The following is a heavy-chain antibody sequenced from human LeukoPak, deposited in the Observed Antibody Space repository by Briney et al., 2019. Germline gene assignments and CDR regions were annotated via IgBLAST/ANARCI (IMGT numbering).Heavy chain of an antibody. D-gene: IGHD6-6*01. Sequence: GGSLRLSCAASGFTFSSYATNWVRQAPGKGLEWVSSISGSGGSTYYADSVKGRFTISRDNSKNTLYLQMNSLRAEDTAVYYCAKMPSIRSSDYYYGMDVWGQGTTVTVSS. CDR1: GFTFSSYA. CDR3: AKMPSIRSSDYYYGMDV. CDR2: ISGSGGST. J-gene: IGHJ6*02. V-gene: IGHV3-23*01.